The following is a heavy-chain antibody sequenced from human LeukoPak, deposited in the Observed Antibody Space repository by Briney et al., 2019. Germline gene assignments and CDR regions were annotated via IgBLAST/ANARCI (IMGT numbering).Heavy chain of an antibody. CDR3: ARDYADYVGYFFFDY. CDR2: ISGGGETT. D-gene: IGHD4-17*01. V-gene: IGHV3-23*01. J-gene: IGHJ4*02. CDR1: GFTFSSYW. Sequence: QPGGSLRLSCAASGFTFSSYWMHWVRQAPGKGLEWVSSISGGGETTYYADSAKGRFTISRDNSQNTLYLQMNSLRAEDTAVYYCARDYADYVGYFFFDYWGQGTLVTVSS.